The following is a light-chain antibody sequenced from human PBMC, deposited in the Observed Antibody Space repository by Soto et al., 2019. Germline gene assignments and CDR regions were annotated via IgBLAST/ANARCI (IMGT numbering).Light chain of an antibody. J-gene: IGLJ2*01. CDR3: SSYTISSAQEVV. CDR2: EVS. V-gene: IGLV2-14*01. Sequence: QSALTQPASVSGSPGQSITISCTGTSSDVGGYNYVSWYQQHPGKGPKLLIFEVSNRPSGISTRFSGSKSGNTASLTISGLQAEDEAHYYCSSYTISSAQEVVFGGGTKVTVL. CDR1: SSDVGGYNY.